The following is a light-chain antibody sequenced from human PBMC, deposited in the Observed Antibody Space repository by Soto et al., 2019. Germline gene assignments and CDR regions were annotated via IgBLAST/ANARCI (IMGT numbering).Light chain of an antibody. CDR1: ISNIGSNY. CDR3: AEWDDSLSGV. Sequence: QSVLTQPPSASGTPGQRVTISCSGSISNIGSNYVYWYQQLPGTAPKLLIYRNNQRPSGVPDRFSGSKSGTSASLAISGLRSEDEAYYYCAEWDDSLSGVFGGGTKLTVL. CDR2: RNN. J-gene: IGLJ2*01. V-gene: IGLV1-47*01.